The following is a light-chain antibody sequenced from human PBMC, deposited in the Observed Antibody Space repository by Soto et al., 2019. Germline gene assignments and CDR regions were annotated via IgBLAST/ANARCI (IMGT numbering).Light chain of an antibody. CDR3: QQYNTWPYT. J-gene: IGKJ2*01. Sequence: EIVMTQSPATLSASPGERATLSCRASQSVSSNLAWYQQKPAQAPRLLIYGASTRATGIPARFSGSGSGTEFALTISSRQSEDFAVYYCQQYNTWPYTFGQGTKLEIK. CDR2: GAS. CDR1: QSVSSN. V-gene: IGKV3-15*01.